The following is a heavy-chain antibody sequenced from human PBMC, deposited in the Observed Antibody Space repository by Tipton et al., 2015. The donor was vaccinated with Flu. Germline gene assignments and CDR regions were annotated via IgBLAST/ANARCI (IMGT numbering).Heavy chain of an antibody. D-gene: IGHD5-18*01. CDR1: GFTVSSNY. CDR3: ATPLPGRGYSYGFGY. Sequence: SLRLSCAASGFTVSSNYMSWVRQAPGTGLEWVSVIYSGGSTYYADSVKGRFTISRDNSKSTLYLQMNSLRAEDTAVYYCATPLPGRGYSYGFGYWGQGTLVTVSS. CDR2: IYSGGST. J-gene: IGHJ4*02. V-gene: IGHV3-66*01.